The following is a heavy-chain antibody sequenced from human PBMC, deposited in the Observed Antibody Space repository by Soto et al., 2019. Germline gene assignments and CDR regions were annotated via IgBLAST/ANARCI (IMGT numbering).Heavy chain of an antibody. V-gene: IGHV1-69*13. CDR3: ARDCSDGGSYDFGMVV. Sequence: GSSVKVSCKAAGGTFSSYAISWVRQAPGQGLEWMGGNIPIYGPANYAQKFQGTVTITADESTSTAYMELSSLRSEDTAVYYCARDCSDGGSYDFGMVVWGHGPTVTV. CDR1: GGTFSSYA. D-gene: IGHD2-21*01. CDR2: NIPIYGPA. J-gene: IGHJ6*02.